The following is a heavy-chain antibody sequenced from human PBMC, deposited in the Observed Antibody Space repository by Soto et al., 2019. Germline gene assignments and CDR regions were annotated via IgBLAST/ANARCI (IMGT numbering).Heavy chain of an antibody. CDR2: MGTTGDT. J-gene: IGHJ6*02. V-gene: IGHV3-13*01. Sequence: GGSLRLSCAASGFTFSNYDMHWVRQVTGKGLEWVSAMGTTGDTYYRDSVKGRFTISRDNAKNSLYLQMNSLRAGDTAVYQCVREGDYGMDVRGQGTTVTVSS. CDR3: VREGDYGMDV. CDR1: GFTFSNYD.